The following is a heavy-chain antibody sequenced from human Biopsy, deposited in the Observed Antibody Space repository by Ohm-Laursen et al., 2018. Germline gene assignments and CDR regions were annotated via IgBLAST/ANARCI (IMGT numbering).Heavy chain of an antibody. CDR1: GFNVHKYG. J-gene: IGHJ6*02. D-gene: IGHD3-16*01. CDR3: IKDITPGGGDV. CDR2: IILNSDRL. V-gene: IGHV3-9*01. Sequence: SLRLSCSASGFNVHKYGIHWVRLAQGKGLEWVSGIILNSDRLSYADSVRGRFTISRDNAKNSVYLQMNSLRPEDTALYYCIKDITPGGGDVWGQGTTVTVSS.